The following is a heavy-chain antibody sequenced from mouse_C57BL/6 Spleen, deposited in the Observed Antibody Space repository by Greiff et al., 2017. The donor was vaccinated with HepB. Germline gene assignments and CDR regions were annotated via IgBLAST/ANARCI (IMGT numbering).Heavy chain of an antibody. Sequence: VQLQQSGAELARPGASVKMSCKASGYTFTSYMMHWVKQRPGQGLEWIGYINPSSGYTKYNQKFKDKATLTADKSSSTAYMQLSSLTSEDSAVYYCAGIHYSFYYAMDYWGQGTSVTVAS. V-gene: IGHV1-4*01. CDR3: AGIHYSFYYAMDY. D-gene: IGHD1-1*01. CDR2: INPSSGYT. J-gene: IGHJ4*01. CDR1: GYTFTSYM.